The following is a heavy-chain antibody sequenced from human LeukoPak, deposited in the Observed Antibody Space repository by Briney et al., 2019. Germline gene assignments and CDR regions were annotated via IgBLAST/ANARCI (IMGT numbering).Heavy chain of an antibody. V-gene: IGHV1-2*02. J-gene: IGHJ4*02. D-gene: IGHD1-26*01. CDR1: GYTFTSYG. CDR2: INPNSGGT. CDR3: ARRELLAYDFDY. Sequence: GASVKVSCKASGYTFTSYGNSWVRQAPGQGLERMGWINPNSGGTNFAQKFQGRVTMTRDTSISTAYMELSRLRTDDTAVYYCARRELLAYDFDYWGQGTLVTVAS.